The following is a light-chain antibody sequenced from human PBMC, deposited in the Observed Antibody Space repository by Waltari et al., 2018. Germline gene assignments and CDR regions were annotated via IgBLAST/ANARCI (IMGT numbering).Light chain of an antibody. J-gene: IGKJ2*01. V-gene: IGKV2-28*01. Sequence: DIVMTQSPLSLPVTPGEPASISCMSSQSLLHSNGYNYLDWYLQKPGQSPQLLIYLGSNRASGVPDRFSGSGSGTDFTLTISRLEPEDFAVYYCQHYDSSPGYTFGQGTKVEIK. CDR3: QHYDSSPGYT. CDR1: QSLLHSNGYNY. CDR2: LGS.